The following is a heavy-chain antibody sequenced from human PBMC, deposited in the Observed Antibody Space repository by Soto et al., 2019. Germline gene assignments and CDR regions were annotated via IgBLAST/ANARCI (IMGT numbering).Heavy chain of an antibody. V-gene: IGHV4-4*02. CDR2: IYHSGST. Sequence: SETLSLTCAVSGGSISSSNGWSWVRQPPGKGLEWIGEIYHSGSTNYNPSLKSRVTISVDKSKNQFSLKLSSVTAADTAVYYCARERWLVQYYYDSSGYAFFDYWGQGTLVTVSS. CDR3: ARERWLVQYYYDSSGYAFFDY. CDR1: GGSISSSNG. D-gene: IGHD3-22*01. J-gene: IGHJ4*02.